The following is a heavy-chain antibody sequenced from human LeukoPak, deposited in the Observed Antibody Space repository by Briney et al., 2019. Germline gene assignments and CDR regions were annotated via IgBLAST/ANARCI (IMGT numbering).Heavy chain of an antibody. CDR2: INHSGST. D-gene: IGHD3-16*02. V-gene: IGHV4-34*01. CDR1: GGSFSGYY. CDR3: ARGIPGRSIDY. J-gene: IGHJ4*02. Sequence: PSETLSLTCAVYGGSFSGYYWSWIRQPPGKGLEWIGEINHSGSTNYNPSLKSRVTISVDTSRNQFSLKLSSVTAADTAVYYCARGIPGRSIDYWGQGTLVTVSS.